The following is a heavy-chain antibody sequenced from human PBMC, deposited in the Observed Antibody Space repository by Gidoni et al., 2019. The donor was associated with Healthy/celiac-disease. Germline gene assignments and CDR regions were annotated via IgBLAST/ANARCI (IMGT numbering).Heavy chain of an antibody. D-gene: IGHD4-17*01. CDR1: GFTFSSYA. J-gene: IGHJ4*02. V-gene: IGHV3-23*01. CDR3: AKDPPTVTKG. CDR2: ISVSGDST. Sequence: EVQLLESGGGLVQPGGSLRLSCAASGFTFSSYARSWVRQAPGKGLEWVSAISVSGDSTYYAGSVKGRFTISRDNSKNTLYLQMNSLRAEDTSVYYCAKDPPTVTKGWGQGTLVTVSS.